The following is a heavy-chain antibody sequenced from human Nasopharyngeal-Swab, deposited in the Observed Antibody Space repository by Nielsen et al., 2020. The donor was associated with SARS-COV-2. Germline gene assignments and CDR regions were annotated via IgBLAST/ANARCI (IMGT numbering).Heavy chain of an antibody. Sequence: WIRQPPGKGLEWIGSIYYSGSTYYNPSLKSRVTISVDTSKNQFSLKLNSVTAADTAVYYCARWKGIAAAWDYWGQGTLVTVSS. CDR2: IYYSGST. V-gene: IGHV4-39*01. D-gene: IGHD6-13*01. CDR3: ARWKGIAAAWDY. J-gene: IGHJ4*02.